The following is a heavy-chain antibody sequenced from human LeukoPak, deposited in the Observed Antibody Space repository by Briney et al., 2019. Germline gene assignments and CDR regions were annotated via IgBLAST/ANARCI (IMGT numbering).Heavy chain of an antibody. V-gene: IGHV1-8*01. CDR2: MNPNSGNT. Sequence: ASVKVSCKASGYTFTSYDINWVRQATGQGLEWMGWMNPNSGNTGYAQKFQGRVTMTRNTSISTAYTELSSLRSEDTAVYYCARMRKSGQLRTNNPGYNWFDPWGQGTLVTVSS. CDR1: GYTFTSYD. D-gene: IGHD2-2*01. CDR3: ARMRKSGQLRTNNPGYNWFDP. J-gene: IGHJ5*02.